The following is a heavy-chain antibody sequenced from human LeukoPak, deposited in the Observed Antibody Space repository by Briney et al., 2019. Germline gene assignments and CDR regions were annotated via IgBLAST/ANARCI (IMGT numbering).Heavy chain of an antibody. CDR2: INPNSGGT. D-gene: IGHD6-13*01. Sequence: ASVKVSCKASGYTFTGYYMHWVRQAPEQGLEWMGWINPNSGGTNYAQKFQGWVTMTRDTSISTAYMELSRLRSDDTAVYYCARGAQTLSSSWYTGYYGMDVWGQGTTVTVSS. V-gene: IGHV1-2*04. CDR3: ARGAQTLSSSWYTGYYGMDV. J-gene: IGHJ6*02. CDR1: GYTFTGYY.